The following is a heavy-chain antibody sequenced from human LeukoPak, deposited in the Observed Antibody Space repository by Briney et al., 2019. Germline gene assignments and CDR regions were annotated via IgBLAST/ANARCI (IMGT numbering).Heavy chain of an antibody. CDR3: ARDQDSIGYGENLY. V-gene: IGHV1-46*01. D-gene: IGHD5-18*01. J-gene: IGHJ4*02. CDR1: GYSFTNYY. CDR2: INPSGGGT. Sequence: GASVKVSCKASGYSFTNYYIHWVRQAPGQGLEWMGRINPSGGGTSYAQKFQGRVTMTRDMSTSTVYMELSSLRSEDTAVYYCARDQDSIGYGENLYWSQGILVTVSS.